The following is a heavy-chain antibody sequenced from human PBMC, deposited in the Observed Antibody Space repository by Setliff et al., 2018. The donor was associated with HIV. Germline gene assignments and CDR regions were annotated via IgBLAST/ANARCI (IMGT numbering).Heavy chain of an antibody. J-gene: IGHJ4*02. V-gene: IGHV4-34*01. CDR1: GVSFSDYY. CDR3: AREDNSGYVDY. Sequence: SETLSLTCAVYGVSFSDYYWTWIRQPPGRGLEWIGENHHTGSTNYNPSLKSRGTISVDTSKKHFSLKLSSVTAADTAIYYCAREDNSGYVDYWGQGTLVTVSS. D-gene: IGHD1-1*01. CDR2: NHHTGST.